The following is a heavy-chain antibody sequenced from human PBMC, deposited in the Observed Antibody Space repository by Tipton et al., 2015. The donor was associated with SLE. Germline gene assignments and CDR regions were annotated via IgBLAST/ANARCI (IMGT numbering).Heavy chain of an antibody. CDR2: IYHSGNT. Sequence: GLVKPSETLSLTCNVSGDSVTSYSWSWIRQPPGKGLEWIGYIYHSGNTYYNPSLKSRVTISVDRSKNQFSLRLSSVTAADTAVFYCVRHGPIGTYGLDALHIWGHGTMVIVSS. V-gene: IGHV4-59*08. J-gene: IGHJ3*02. CDR1: GDSVTSYS. CDR3: VRHGPIGTYGLDALHI. D-gene: IGHD1/OR15-1a*01.